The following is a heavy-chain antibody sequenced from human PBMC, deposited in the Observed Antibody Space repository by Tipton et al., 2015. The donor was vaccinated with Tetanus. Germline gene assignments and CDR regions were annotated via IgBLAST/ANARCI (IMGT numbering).Heavy chain of an antibody. V-gene: IGHV4-61*08. J-gene: IGHJ3*02. CDR3: ARAANRSRRRGYDI. CDR2: ISASGST. Sequence: TLSLTCTVSGGSLRSGDHYWSWIRQPPGKGLEWLAYISASGSTNSNYSLKSRITISRDTSKNQFSLKLASVTAADTAVYYCARAANRSRRRGYDIWGQGKMVIVSS. D-gene: IGHD2-15*01. CDR1: GGSLRSGDHY.